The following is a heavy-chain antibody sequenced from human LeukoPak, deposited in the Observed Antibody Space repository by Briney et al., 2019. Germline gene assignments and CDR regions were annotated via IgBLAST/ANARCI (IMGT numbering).Heavy chain of an antibody. D-gene: IGHD3-22*01. CDR1: GYTFTGYY. CDR2: IHPNSGVT. Sequence: ASVKVSCKASGYTFTGYYIHWVRQAPGQGLEWMGWIHPNSGVTKYAQKFQGRVTLTRDMSISTASMELTRLRSDDTAVYYCARAAGYYDSSGTSPPPDYWGQGTLVTVSS. CDR3: ARAAGYYDSSGTSPPPDY. V-gene: IGHV1-2*02. J-gene: IGHJ4*02.